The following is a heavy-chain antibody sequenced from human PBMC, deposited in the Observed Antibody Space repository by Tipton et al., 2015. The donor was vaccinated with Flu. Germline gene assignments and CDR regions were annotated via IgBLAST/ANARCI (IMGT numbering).Heavy chain of an antibody. V-gene: IGHV4-38-2*01. D-gene: IGHD5-18*01. CDR1: GDSVGSDYF. CDR3: ARRDYSYYVSEPKNWFDP. Sequence: TLSLTCSVSGDSVGSDYFWGWIRQSPGMVLEWIGNVHQTGNTYYNPSLRSRVTIAIDRPKNHFSLRLTSVTAADTAVYFCARRDYSYYVSEPKNWFDPWGQGTLVTVS. CDR2: VHQTGNT. J-gene: IGHJ5*02.